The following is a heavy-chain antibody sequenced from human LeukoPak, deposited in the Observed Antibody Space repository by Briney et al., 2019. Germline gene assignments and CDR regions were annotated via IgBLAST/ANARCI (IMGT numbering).Heavy chain of an antibody. V-gene: IGHV3-15*01. CDR1: GFTFSNAW. CDR3: TTRPNDYYGMFV. CDR2: VKSKTDGGTT. J-gene: IGHJ6*02. Sequence: VGSLRLSCAASGFTFSNAWMSWVRQAPGKGLEWVGHVKSKTDGGTTEYAAPVKGRFTISRDDSKNTLYLQMNSLKTEDRAVDCCTTRPNDYYGMFVWGQGATVTVSS.